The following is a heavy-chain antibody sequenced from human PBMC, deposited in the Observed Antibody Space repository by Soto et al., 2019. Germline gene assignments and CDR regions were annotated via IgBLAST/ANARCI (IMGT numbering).Heavy chain of an antibody. CDR2: IIPIFGTA. D-gene: IGHD6-6*01. CDR3: ARTSSIATWLDAFDI. V-gene: IGHV1-69*01. J-gene: IGHJ3*02. Sequence: QVQLVQSGAEVKKPGSSVKVSCKASGGTFSSYAISWVRQAPGQGLEWMGGIIPIFGTANYAQKFQGRVTINAVESTSTAYMELSSLRSEDTAVYYCARTSSIATWLDAFDIWGQGTMVTVSS. CDR1: GGTFSSYA.